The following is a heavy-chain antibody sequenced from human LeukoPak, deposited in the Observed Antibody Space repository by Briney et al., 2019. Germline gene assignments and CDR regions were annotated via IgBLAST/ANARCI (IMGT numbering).Heavy chain of an antibody. V-gene: IGHV4-30-4*08. CDR3: ARASPTNWFDP. Sequence: SQTLSLTCTVSGGSISSGDYYWRWIRQPPGKGLEWIGYIYYSGSTYYNPSLKSRVTISVDTSKNQFSLKLSSVTAADTAVYYCARASPTNWFDPWGQGTLVTVSS. CDR2: IYYSGST. CDR1: GGSISSGDYY. D-gene: IGHD4-17*01. J-gene: IGHJ5*02.